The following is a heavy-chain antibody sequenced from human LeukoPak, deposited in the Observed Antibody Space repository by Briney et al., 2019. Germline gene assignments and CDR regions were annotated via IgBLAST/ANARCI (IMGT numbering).Heavy chain of an antibody. Sequence: SVKVSCKASGGTFSSYAISWARQAPGQGLEWMGGIIPIFGTANYAQKFQGRVTITTDESTSTAYMELSSLRSEDTAVYYCAREGHCSSTSCYAGRIYNWFDPWGQGTLVTVSS. CDR1: GGTFSSYA. D-gene: IGHD2-2*01. V-gene: IGHV1-69*05. CDR3: AREGHCSSTSCYAGRIYNWFDP. CDR2: IIPIFGTA. J-gene: IGHJ5*02.